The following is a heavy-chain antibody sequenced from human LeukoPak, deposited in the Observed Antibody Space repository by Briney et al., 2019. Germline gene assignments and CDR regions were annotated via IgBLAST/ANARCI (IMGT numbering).Heavy chain of an antibody. J-gene: IGHJ4*02. D-gene: IGHD2-15*01. CDR1: GYTFTGYY. CDR2: INPNSGNT. Sequence: ASVKVSCKASGYTFTGYYMHWVRQAPGQGLEWMGWINPNSGNTGYAQKFQGRVTMTRNTSISTAYMELSSLRSEDTAVYYCARAGYCSGGSCFTDYWGQGTLVTVSS. CDR3: ARAGYCSGGSCFTDY. V-gene: IGHV1-8*02.